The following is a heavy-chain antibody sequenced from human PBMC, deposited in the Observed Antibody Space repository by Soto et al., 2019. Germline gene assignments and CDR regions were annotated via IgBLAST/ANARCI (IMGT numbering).Heavy chain of an antibody. CDR1: GGTFNTFA. D-gene: IGHD1-26*01. V-gene: IGHV1-69*01. CDR2: VIPLFNTP. CDR3: GLASKWELLGYFYGMDV. J-gene: IGHJ6*02. Sequence: QVQLVQSGAEVKKPGSSAKVYCKASGGTFNTFAFTWVRQAPGQGFEWMGGVIPLFNTPDYAQKFQGRVTITADESTSTVYLELIGLSSDDTAVYFCGLASKWELLGYFYGMDVWGQGTTVIVSS.